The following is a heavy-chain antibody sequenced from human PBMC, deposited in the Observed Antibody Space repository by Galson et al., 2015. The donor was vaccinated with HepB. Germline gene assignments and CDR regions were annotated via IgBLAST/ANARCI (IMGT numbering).Heavy chain of an antibody. D-gene: IGHD6-19*01. Sequence: SLRLFCAASGLAFRKNGMHWVRQAPGKGLEWVAVISYDGSNKEYADSVKGRFIISRDNSKNTVYLQMNSLRTEDTAVYFCANEGQWLKAHFDYWGQGTRVIVSS. J-gene: IGHJ4*02. CDR3: ANEGQWLKAHFDY. CDR1: GLAFRKNG. V-gene: IGHV3-30*18. CDR2: ISYDGSNK.